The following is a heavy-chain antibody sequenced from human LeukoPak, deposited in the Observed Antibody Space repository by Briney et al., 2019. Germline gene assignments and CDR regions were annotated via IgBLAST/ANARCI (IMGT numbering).Heavy chain of an antibody. CDR2: VFHTGKT. Sequence: SSETLSLTCIVSGGSISSGNWWSWVRQPPGEGLEWIGEVFHTGKTTYNPSLKSRVTMSVDKSRNQFSLKLTSVTAKDTAIYYCARNGYYSVDYWGQGTLVTVSS. CDR3: ARNGYYSVDY. CDR1: GGSISSGNW. J-gene: IGHJ4*02. D-gene: IGHD4-17*01. V-gene: IGHV4-4*02.